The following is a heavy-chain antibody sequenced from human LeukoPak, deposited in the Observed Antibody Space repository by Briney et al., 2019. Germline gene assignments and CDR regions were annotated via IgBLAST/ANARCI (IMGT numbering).Heavy chain of an antibody. Sequence: GGSLRLSCAVSGFTFSDYYMNGIRQAPGKGLEWLSYISSSGSSTNHADSVKGRSTISRDNAKNSLYLQMYSLRDEDTAVYYCARGSSGSKFDFWGQGTLVTVSS. J-gene: IGHJ4*02. D-gene: IGHD1-26*01. V-gene: IGHV3-11*06. CDR2: ISSSGSST. CDR3: ARGSSGSKFDF. CDR1: GFTFSDYY.